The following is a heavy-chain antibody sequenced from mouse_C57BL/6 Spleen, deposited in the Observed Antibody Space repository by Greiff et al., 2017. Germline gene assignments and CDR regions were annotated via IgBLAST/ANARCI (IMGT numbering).Heavy chain of an antibody. Sequence: QVQLQQSGAELVRPGTSVKVSCKASGYAFTNYLIEWVKQRPGQGLEWIGVINPGSGGTTYNEKFKGKATLTADKSSSTAYMQLSSLTSEDSAVYFCARGDGYYAYWGQGTTLTVSS. V-gene: IGHV1-54*01. CDR3: ARGDGYYAY. CDR1: GYAFTNYL. CDR2: INPGSGGT. J-gene: IGHJ2*01. D-gene: IGHD2-3*01.